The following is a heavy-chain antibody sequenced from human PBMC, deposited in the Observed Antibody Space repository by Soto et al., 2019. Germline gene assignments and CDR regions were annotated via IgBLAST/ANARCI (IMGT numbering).Heavy chain of an antibody. Sequence: AGGSLRLSCAASGFTFSSYGMHWVRQAPGKGLEWVAVISYDGSNKYYADSVKGRFTISRDNSKNTLYLQMNSLRAEDTAVYYCANPHGSGSAFDIWGQGTMVTVSS. D-gene: IGHD3-10*01. CDR1: GFTFSSYG. CDR2: ISYDGSNK. CDR3: ANPHGSGSAFDI. V-gene: IGHV3-30*18. J-gene: IGHJ3*02.